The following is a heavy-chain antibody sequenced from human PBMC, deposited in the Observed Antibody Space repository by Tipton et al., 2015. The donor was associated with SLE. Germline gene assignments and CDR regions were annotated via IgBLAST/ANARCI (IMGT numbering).Heavy chain of an antibody. J-gene: IGHJ6*03. CDR2: ISSSGGGT. D-gene: IGHD3-16*01. CDR3: ARGRPGATQAWGGYFYYMDV. CDR1: GFTFSSYT. Sequence: SLRLSCAASGFTFSSYTMHWVRQAPGKGLEFVSAISSSGGGTPYANSVKGRFTISRDNSKNTLYLQMGSLRAEDMAVYYCARGRPGATQAWGGYFYYMDVWGKGTTVTVSS. V-gene: IGHV3-64*01.